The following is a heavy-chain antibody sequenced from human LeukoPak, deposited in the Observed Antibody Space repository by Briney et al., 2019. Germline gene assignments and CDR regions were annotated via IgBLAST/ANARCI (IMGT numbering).Heavy chain of an antibody. CDR3: ARVSSGWYWFDP. CDR1: GYTFTSYG. Sequence: GASVKVSCKASGYTFTSYGISWVRQAPGQGLEWMGWISAYNGNTNYAQKLQGRVTMTTDTSTSTVYMELSSLRSEDTAVYYCARVSSGWYWFDPWGQGTLVTVSS. CDR2: ISAYNGNT. V-gene: IGHV1-18*01. D-gene: IGHD6-19*01. J-gene: IGHJ5*02.